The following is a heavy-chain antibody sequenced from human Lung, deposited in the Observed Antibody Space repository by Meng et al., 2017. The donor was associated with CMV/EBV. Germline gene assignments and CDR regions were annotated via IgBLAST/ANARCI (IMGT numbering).Heavy chain of an antibody. CDR1: GYTLTNYY. CDR3: ARDVGYSSSWCIQYYFDC. CDR2: INPSDNTT. D-gene: IGHD6-13*01. Sequence: ASXXVSXKASGYTLTNYYIHWVRQAPGQGLEWMGIINPSDNTTIYAQKFQGRVTMTRDTSTSTVYMELSSLRSDDTDLYYWARDVGYSSSWCIQYYFDCWXQGTLVTVSS. J-gene: IGHJ4*02. V-gene: IGHV1-46*01.